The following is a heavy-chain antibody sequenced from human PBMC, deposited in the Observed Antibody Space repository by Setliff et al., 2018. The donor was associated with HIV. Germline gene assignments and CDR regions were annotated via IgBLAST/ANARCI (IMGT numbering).Heavy chain of an antibody. CDR3: ARPNYRDYGGKPDAFDI. D-gene: IGHD4-17*01. V-gene: IGHV1-2*06. CDR1: GYTFTSHG. J-gene: IGHJ3*02. Sequence: PGESLKVSCKASGYTFTSHGINWVRQAPGQGLEWMGRINPNSGGTNYAQKFQGRVTMTRDTSISTAYMELSRLRSDDTAVYYCARPNYRDYGGKPDAFDIWGQGTMVTVSS. CDR2: INPNSGGT.